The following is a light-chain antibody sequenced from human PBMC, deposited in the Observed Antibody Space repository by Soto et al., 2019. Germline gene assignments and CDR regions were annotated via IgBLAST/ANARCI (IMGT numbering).Light chain of an antibody. V-gene: IGKV3-15*01. CDR2: GAS. J-gene: IGKJ1*01. Sequence: EIVMTQSPATLSVSPGERATLSCRASQSVSSNLAWYQQKPGQAPRLLIYGASTRATGITARFSGSGSGTEFTLTISTLKSEDFAVYYCQKYNNWPWTFGQGTKVEIK. CDR1: QSVSSN. CDR3: QKYNNWPWT.